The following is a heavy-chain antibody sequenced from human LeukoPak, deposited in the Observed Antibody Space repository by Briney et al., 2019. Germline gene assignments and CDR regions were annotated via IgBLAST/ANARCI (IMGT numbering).Heavy chain of an antibody. CDR2: IIPIFGTA. CDR3: ARGGEYSSSSSHYYYGMDV. D-gene: IGHD6-6*01. CDR1: GGTFSSYA. J-gene: IGHJ6*02. Sequence: ASVTVSCTASGGTFSSYAISWVRQAPGQGLEWMGGIIPIFGTANYAQKFQGRVTITADESTSTAYMELSSLRSDDTAVYYCARGGEYSSSSSHYYYGMDVWGQGTTVTVSS. V-gene: IGHV1-69*13.